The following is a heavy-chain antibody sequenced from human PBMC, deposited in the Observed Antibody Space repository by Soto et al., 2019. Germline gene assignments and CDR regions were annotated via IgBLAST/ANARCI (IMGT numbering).Heavy chain of an antibody. Sequence: QVQLVESGGGVVQPGRSLRLSCAASGFTFSSHGMHWVRQAPGKGLEWVAVISYGGSNKYYADSVKGRFTISRDNSKNTLYLQMNSLRAEDTAVYYCAKDHGIAVADIDYWGQGTLVTVSS. CDR1: GFTFSSHG. CDR2: ISYGGSNK. V-gene: IGHV3-30*18. CDR3: AKDHGIAVADIDY. D-gene: IGHD6-19*01. J-gene: IGHJ4*02.